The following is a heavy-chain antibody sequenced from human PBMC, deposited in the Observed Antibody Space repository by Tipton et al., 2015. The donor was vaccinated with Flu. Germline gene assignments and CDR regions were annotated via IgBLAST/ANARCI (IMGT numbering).Heavy chain of an antibody. Sequence: SLRLSCAASGFTFSTYGMNWVRQAPGKGLEWVSSISSSSSYIYYADSVKGRFTIARDNAKNSLYLQMNSLRAEDTAVYYCARGKDCSSTSCYQGRDAFDIWGQGTMVTVSS. CDR3: ARGKDCSSTSCYQGRDAFDI. V-gene: IGHV3-21*01. CDR2: ISSSSSYI. D-gene: IGHD2-2*01. CDR1: GFTFSTYG. J-gene: IGHJ3*02.